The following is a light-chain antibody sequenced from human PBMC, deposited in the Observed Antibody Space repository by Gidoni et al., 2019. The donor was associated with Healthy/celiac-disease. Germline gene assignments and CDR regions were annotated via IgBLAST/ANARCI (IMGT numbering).Light chain of an antibody. CDR1: QSISSY. CDR3: QQSYSTLFT. J-gene: IGKJ3*01. V-gene: IGKV1-39*01. Sequence: DIQMTQSPSSLSASVGDRVTITCRASQSISSYLNWYQQKPGKAPKLLIYAASSLRSGVPSRFSGSGSGTDFTLTISSLQPEDFATYYCQQSYSTLFTFGPRTKVDIK. CDR2: AAS.